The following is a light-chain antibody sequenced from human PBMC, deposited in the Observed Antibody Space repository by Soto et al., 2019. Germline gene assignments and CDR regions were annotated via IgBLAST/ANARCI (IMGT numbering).Light chain of an antibody. Sequence: EIVMTQSPAILSVSPGERATLSCRASQSVSGNLAWYQQTPGQPPRLLIYAATTRAPGVPDRFSGSGSGTDFSLTISSLQSEDFAVYYCQQYNNWPPETLGQGTKLEIK. J-gene: IGKJ2*01. V-gene: IGKV3-15*01. CDR1: QSVSGN. CDR2: AAT. CDR3: QQYNNWPPET.